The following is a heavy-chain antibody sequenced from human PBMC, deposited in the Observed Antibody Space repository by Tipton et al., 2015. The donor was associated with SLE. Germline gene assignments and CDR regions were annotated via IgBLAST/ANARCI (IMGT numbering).Heavy chain of an antibody. CDR1: GFTFSSYA. CDR2: ISGSGGST. Sequence: GSLRLSCAAPGFTFSSYAMSWVRQAPGKGLEWVSAISGSGGSTYYADSVKGRFTISRDNSKNTLYLQMNSLRAEDTAVYYCAKNRARGSYSPAGCDYWGQGTLVTVSS. D-gene: IGHD1-26*01. CDR3: AKNRARGSYSPAGCDY. V-gene: IGHV3-23*01. J-gene: IGHJ4*02.